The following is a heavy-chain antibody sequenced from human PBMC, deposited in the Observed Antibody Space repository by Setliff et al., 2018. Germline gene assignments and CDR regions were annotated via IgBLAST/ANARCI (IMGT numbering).Heavy chain of an antibody. D-gene: IGHD3-10*01. V-gene: IGHV4-59*11. CDR2: IYYSGTT. CDR3: AGTPMVREVMDFDF. CDR1: GGSISSHY. J-gene: IGHJ4*02. Sequence: TLSLTCTVSGGSISSHYWSWIRQPPGKGLEWIGSIYYSGTTNYNPSLRSRVTMSIDTSKNQFSLKLSSATAADTAVYYCAGTPMVREVMDFDFWGQGTLVTVSS.